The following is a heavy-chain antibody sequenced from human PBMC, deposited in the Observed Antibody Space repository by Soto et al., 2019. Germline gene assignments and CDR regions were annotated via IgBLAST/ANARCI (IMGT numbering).Heavy chain of an antibody. Sequence: GGSLRLSCAASGFTFSSYWMSWVRRAPGKGLEWVANIKQDGSEKYYVDSVKGRFTISRDNAKSSLYLQMNSLRAENKAVYNWAGPYPLQPPRYAPYYWDVGGKGTTVTVSS. CDR2: IKQDGSEK. J-gene: IGHJ6*03. V-gene: IGHV3-7*01. CDR3: AGPYPLQPPRYAPYYWDV. D-gene: IGHD2-2*01. CDR1: GFTFSSYW.